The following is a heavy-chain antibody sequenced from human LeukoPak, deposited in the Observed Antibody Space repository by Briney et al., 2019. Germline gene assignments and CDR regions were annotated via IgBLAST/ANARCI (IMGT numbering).Heavy chain of an antibody. CDR3: ARARENCDY. Sequence: GGSLRLSCAASGFRFNTYWMSWVRQAPGKGLEWVANIKQDGSEKYYVDSVKGRFTISRDNAKNSLYLQMNSLRAEDTAVYYCARARENCDYWGQGTLVTVSS. J-gene: IGHJ4*02. CDR1: GFRFNTYW. CDR2: IKQDGSEK. V-gene: IGHV3-7*01. D-gene: IGHD1-26*01.